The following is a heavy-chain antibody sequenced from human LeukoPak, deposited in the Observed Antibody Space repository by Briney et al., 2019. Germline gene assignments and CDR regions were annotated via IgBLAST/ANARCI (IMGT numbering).Heavy chain of an antibody. D-gene: IGHD1-1*01. J-gene: IGHJ4*02. V-gene: IGHV4-59*12. CDR2: IYYRGTT. CDR1: GGSTSDYY. Sequence: SETLSLTCTVSGGSTSDYYWNWIRQPPGKGLEWIGYIYYRGTTNYNPSLNSRVTISLDSSKNQFSLRLNSVTAADTAVYYCARGPPRTGRERYFDYWGQGSLVSVSS. CDR3: ARGPPRTGRERYFDY.